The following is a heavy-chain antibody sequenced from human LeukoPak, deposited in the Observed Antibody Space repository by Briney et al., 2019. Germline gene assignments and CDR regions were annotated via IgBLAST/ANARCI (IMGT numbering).Heavy chain of an antibody. Sequence: SETLSLTCTVSGGSISSYYWSWIRQPAGKGLEWIGRIYTSGSTNYNPSLKSRVTMSVDTSKNQFSLKLSSVTAADTAVYYCARDLGCSSRGWFDPWGQGTLVTVSS. CDR1: GGSISSYY. CDR3: ARDLGCSSRGWFDP. V-gene: IGHV4-4*07. J-gene: IGHJ5*02. CDR2: IYTSGST. D-gene: IGHD6-19*01.